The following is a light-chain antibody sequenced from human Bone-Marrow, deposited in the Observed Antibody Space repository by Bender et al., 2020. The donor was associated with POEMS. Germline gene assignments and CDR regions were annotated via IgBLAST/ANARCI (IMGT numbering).Light chain of an antibody. CDR1: SSNTGSGYD. V-gene: IGLV1-40*01. CDR2: GYN. CDR3: QSYDNSRGGWV. J-gene: IGLJ3*02. Sequence: QSVLTQPPSVSGAPGQRVTISCTGSSSNTGSGYDINWYQHLPGTAPKLLIYGYNNRPSGVPDRFSGSKSGTSASLAITGLQAEDEGDYDGQSYDNSRGGWVFGGGTKLTVL.